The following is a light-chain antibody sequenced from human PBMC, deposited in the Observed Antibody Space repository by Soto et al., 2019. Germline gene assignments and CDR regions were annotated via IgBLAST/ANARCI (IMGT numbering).Light chain of an antibody. CDR3: EQLSNWLWT. Sequence: EIVLTQSPATLSLSPGERATLSCRASQSVSSYLAWYQQKPGQAPRLLIYDASNRATGIPARFSGRGSGTDFTLTISRLEPEDFAVYYCEQLSNWLWTLGQGTKVEIK. CDR1: QSVSSY. J-gene: IGKJ1*01. V-gene: IGKV3-11*01. CDR2: DAS.